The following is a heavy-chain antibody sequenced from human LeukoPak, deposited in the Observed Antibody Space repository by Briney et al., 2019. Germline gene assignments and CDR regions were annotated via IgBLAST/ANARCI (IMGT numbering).Heavy chain of an antibody. D-gene: IGHD2-15*01. CDR2: IYYSGST. CDR1: GGSISTYY. CDR3: ARGVGYCSGGSCYGGDKYYYYYYGMDV. J-gene: IGHJ6*02. Sequence: PSETLSLACTGSGGSISTYYWSWIRQPPGKGLEGIRYIYYSGSTNYNPSLKSRVTISVDTSKNPFSLKLSSVTAADTAVYYCARGVGYCSGGSCYGGDKYYYYYYGMDVWGQGTTVTVSS. V-gene: IGHV4-59*01.